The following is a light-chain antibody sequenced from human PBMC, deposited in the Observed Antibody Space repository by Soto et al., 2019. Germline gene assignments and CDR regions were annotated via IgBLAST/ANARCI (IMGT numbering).Light chain of an antibody. CDR3: QQYNSWPPIT. J-gene: IGKJ5*01. Sequence: EVVITQYPATLSVSPGERATLSCRASESVSRNLAWYQQKPGQAPRLLIYDASTRATGIPDRFSGGGSGTEFTLTISSLQSEDFVVYYCQQYNSWPPITFGQGTRLAI. CDR1: ESVSRN. V-gene: IGKV3-15*01. CDR2: DAS.